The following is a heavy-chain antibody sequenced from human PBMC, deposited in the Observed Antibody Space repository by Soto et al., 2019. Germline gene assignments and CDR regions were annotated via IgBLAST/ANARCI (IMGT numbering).Heavy chain of an antibody. J-gene: IGHJ6*02. CDR1: GGTFSSYA. CDR2: IIPIFGTA. Sequence: GASVKVSCKASGGTFSSYAISWVRQAPGQGLEWMGGIIPIFGTANYAQKFQGRVTITADKSTSTAYMELSSLRSEDTAVYYCARGTVVGRSPHSGSYFRNYYYGMYVWGQGTTVTVSS. V-gene: IGHV1-69*06. D-gene: IGHD1-26*01. CDR3: ARGTVVGRSPHSGSYFRNYYYGMYV.